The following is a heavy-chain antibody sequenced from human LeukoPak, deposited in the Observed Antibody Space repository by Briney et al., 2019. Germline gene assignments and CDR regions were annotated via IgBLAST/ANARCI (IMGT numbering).Heavy chain of an antibody. Sequence: GGSLRLSCAASGFTSREFVMSWVRQAPGKGLEWASNIYNGDSSTYYADSVKGRFTISRDNSKNTLDLQMNGLRAEDTAVYYCARRGGGQGYGMDVWGQGTTVAVSS. D-gene: IGHD6-25*01. CDR1: GFTSREFV. V-gene: IGHV3-23*03. J-gene: IGHJ6*02. CDR3: ARRGGGQGYGMDV. CDR2: IYNGDSST.